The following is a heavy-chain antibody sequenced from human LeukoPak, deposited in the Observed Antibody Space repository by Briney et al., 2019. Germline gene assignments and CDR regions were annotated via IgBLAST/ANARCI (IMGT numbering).Heavy chain of an antibody. CDR3: ARPAARRIYYFDY. D-gene: IGHD6-6*01. V-gene: IGHV1-69*13. J-gene: IGHJ4*02. Sequence: SVKVSCKASGGTFSSYAISWVRQAAGQGLEWMGGIIPIFGTANYAQKFQGIVTITADAYTSTAYIELRSLRSADTAVSYCARPAARRIYYFDYWGQGTLVTVSS. CDR1: GGTFSSYA. CDR2: IIPIFGTA.